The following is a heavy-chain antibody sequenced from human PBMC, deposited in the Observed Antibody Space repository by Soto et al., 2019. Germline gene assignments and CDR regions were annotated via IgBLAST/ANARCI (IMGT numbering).Heavy chain of an antibody. CDR1: GFTFSSYS. J-gene: IGHJ6*02. V-gene: IGHV3-21*01. Sequence: EVQLVESGGGLVKPGGSLRLSCAASGFTFSSYSMNWVRQAPGKGLEWVSSISSSSSYIYYADSVKGRFTISRDNAKNALYLQSNSQRAEYTMVNYCAKAPPLEVAGRGTTLGMDVWGQGTTVTVSS. D-gene: IGHD6-19*01. CDR3: AKAPPLEVAGRGTTLGMDV. CDR2: ISSSSSYI.